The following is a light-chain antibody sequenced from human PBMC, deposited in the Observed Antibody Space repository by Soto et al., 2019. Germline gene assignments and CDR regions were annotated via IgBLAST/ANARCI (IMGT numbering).Light chain of an antibody. V-gene: IGKV3-20*01. CDR1: RSVTGSY. J-gene: IGKJ1*01. Sequence: EIVLTQSPGTLSLSPGERATLPCRPSRSVTGSYLAWYQQKPGQAPRLLIYGASSRATGIPDRFSGSGSGTDFTLTISRLEPEDFAVYYCQQYGSSPGTFGQGTKVEIK. CDR3: QQYGSSPGT. CDR2: GAS.